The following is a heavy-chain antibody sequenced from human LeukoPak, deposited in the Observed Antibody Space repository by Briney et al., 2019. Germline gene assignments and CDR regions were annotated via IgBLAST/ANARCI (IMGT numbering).Heavy chain of an antibody. J-gene: IGHJ4*02. V-gene: IGHV4-61*02. CDR2: IYASGST. D-gene: IGHD3-9*01. CDR3: ARVGRYYDALTGYATGGSPFDY. Sequence: SETLSLTCNVSGGSISSGSYYWNWIRQPAGKGLEWIGRIYASGSTKYNPSLKSRVTVSVDTSKNQFSLKVTSVTAADTAVYYCARVGRYYDALTGYATGGSPFDYWGQGTPVTVSS. CDR1: GGSISSGSYY.